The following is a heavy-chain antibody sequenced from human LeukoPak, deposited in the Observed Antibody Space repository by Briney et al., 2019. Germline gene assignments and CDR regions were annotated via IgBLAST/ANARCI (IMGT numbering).Heavy chain of an antibody. CDR1: GFSFSSCW. CDR2: IKQDGSEK. V-gene: IGHV3-7*01. J-gene: IGHJ4*02. Sequence: HTGGSLRLSCAASGFSFSSCWMTWVRQAPGKGLEWVANIKQDGSEKNYVDSVKGRFSISRDNAENSLYLQMNSLRAEDTAVYYCAKNRGSGSYNDYWGQGTLVTVSS. CDR3: AKNRGSGSYNDY. D-gene: IGHD3-10*01.